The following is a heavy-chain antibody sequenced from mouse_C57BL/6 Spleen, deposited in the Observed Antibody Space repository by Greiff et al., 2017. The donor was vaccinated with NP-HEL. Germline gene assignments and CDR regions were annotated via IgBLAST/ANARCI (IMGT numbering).Heavy chain of an antibody. CDR3: ARKGYSNFFAY. CDR2: IYPRDGST. J-gene: IGHJ3*01. D-gene: IGHD2-5*01. Sequence: QVQLQQSGPELVKPGASVKLSCKASGYTFTSYDINWVKQRPGQGLEWIGWIYPRDGSTKYNEKFKGKATLTVDTSSSTAYMELHSLTSEDSAVYFCARKGYSNFFAYGGQGTLVTVSA. V-gene: IGHV1-85*01. CDR1: GYTFTSYD.